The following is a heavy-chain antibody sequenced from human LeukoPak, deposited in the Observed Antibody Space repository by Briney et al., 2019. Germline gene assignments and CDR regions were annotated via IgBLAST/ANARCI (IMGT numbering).Heavy chain of an antibody. J-gene: IGHJ4*02. CDR1: GFTFNNDA. CDR2: ISASGGYT. D-gene: IGHD1-26*01. Sequence: GGSLRLSCVASGFTFNNDAMSWVRQSPGKGLEWVSTISASGGYTYYADSVKGRFTISRDNSKNSLFLQMNSLSAGDTATYFCAKGEGDTIPVDHWGRGTLVTVSS. CDR3: AKGEGDTIPVDH. V-gene: IGHV3-23*01.